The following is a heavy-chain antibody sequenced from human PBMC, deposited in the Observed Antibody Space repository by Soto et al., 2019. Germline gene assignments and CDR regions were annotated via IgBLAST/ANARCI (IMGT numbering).Heavy chain of an antibody. CDR3: ASGNYYYYYMDV. Sequence: ASVRVSCKASGYTFTSYGISWVRQAPGQGLEWMGIIYPGDSDTRYSPSFQGQVTISADKSISTAYLQWSSLKASDTAMYSCASGNYYYYYMDVWGKGNTVTVSS. CDR1: GYTFTSYG. CDR2: IYPGDSDT. V-gene: IGHV5-51*01. J-gene: IGHJ6*03.